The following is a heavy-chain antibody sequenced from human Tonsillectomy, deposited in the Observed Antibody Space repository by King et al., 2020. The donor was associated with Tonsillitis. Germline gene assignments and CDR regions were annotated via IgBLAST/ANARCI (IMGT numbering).Heavy chain of an antibody. CDR3: ARVHSGWYYFDY. V-gene: IGHV4-59*01. CDR2: IYYSGST. Sequence: QLQESGPGLVKPSETLSLTCTVSGGSISSYYWSWIRQPPGKGLEWIGYIYYSGSTNYNPSLKSRVTISVDTSKNQFSLKLSSVTAADTAVFYFARVHSGWYYFDYWGQGTLVTVSS. J-gene: IGHJ4*02. CDR1: GGSISSYY. D-gene: IGHD6-19*01.